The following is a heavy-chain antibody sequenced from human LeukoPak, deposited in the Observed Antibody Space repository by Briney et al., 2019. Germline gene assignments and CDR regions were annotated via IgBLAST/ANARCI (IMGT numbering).Heavy chain of an antibody. CDR1: GYTFTSYG. CDR3: ARGQWVITWGGADVYDV. J-gene: IGHJ3*01. CDR2: FSTYNGDT. D-gene: IGHD3-16*01. V-gene: IGHV1-18*01. Sequence: VASVKVSCKASGYTFTSYGISWVRQSPGQGLEWMGWFSTYNGDTKYAQKLKGRVTLTADTLTSTAYMELRTLISDDTATYYGARGQWVITWGGADVYDVWGQGTTVIVSS.